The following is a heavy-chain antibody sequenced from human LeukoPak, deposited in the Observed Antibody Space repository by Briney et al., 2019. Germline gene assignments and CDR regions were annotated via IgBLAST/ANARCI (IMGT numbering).Heavy chain of an antibody. CDR2: ISAYNGNT. D-gene: IGHD2-2*01. CDR1: GYTFTGYY. Sequence: ASVKVSCKASGYTFTGYYMHWVRQAPGQGLEWMGWISAYNGNTNYAQKLQGRVTMTTDTSTSTAYMELRSLRSDDTAVYYCARDGVGPAAICMYDYWGQGTLVTVSS. V-gene: IGHV1-18*04. J-gene: IGHJ4*02. CDR3: ARDGVGPAAICMYDY.